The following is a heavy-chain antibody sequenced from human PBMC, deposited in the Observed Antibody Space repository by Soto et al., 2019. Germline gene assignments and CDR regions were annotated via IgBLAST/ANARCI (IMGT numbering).Heavy chain of an antibody. CDR3: ARYPGYGDYYFDY. J-gene: IGHJ4*02. Sequence: GASVKVSCKASGGTFSSYAISWVRQAPGQGLEWMGGIIPIFGTANYAQKFQGRVTITADESTSTAYMELSSLRSEDTAVYYCARYPGYGDYYFDYWGQGTLVTVSS. CDR2: IIPIFGTA. V-gene: IGHV1-69*13. D-gene: IGHD5-18*01. CDR1: GGTFSSYA.